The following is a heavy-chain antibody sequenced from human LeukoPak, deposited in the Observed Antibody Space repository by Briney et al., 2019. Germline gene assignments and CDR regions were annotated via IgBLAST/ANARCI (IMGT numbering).Heavy chain of an antibody. D-gene: IGHD5-18*01. J-gene: IGHJ4*02. CDR2: ISSSGSII. CDR1: GLTFSSDE. Sequence: GGSLRLSCAASGLTFSSDEMNWVRQAPGKGLEWVSHISSSGSIIYYADSVKGRFTISRDNAKNSLYLQMNSLRAEDTAVYYCARGYSYGSHFDYWGQGTLVTVSS. CDR3: ARGYSYGSHFDY. V-gene: IGHV3-48*03.